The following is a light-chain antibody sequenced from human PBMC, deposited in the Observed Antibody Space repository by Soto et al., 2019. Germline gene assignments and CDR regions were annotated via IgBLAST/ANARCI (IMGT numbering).Light chain of an antibody. CDR1: QSVSSY. CDR3: QHYDSLPIT. V-gene: IGKV3-20*01. J-gene: IGKJ5*01. CDR2: GAS. Sequence: ETVMTQSPATLSVSPWERATLSCRASQSVSSYLAWYQQKPGQPPRLLIYGASSRATGIPDRFSGSGSGTDFTLTISRLEPEDFAVFYCQHYDSLPITFGQGTRLEIK.